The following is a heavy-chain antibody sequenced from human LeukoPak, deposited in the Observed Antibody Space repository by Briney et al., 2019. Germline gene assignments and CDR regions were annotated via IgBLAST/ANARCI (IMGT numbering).Heavy chain of an antibody. Sequence: ASVKVSCKASGGAFSSYAISWVRQAPGQGLEWMGGIIPIFGTANYAQKFQGRVTITADESTSTAYMELSSLRSEDTAVYYCARGSGDIVVVPADNWFDPWGQGTLVTVSS. V-gene: IGHV1-69*01. D-gene: IGHD2-2*01. J-gene: IGHJ5*02. CDR3: ARGSGDIVVVPADNWFDP. CDR1: GGAFSSYA. CDR2: IIPIFGTA.